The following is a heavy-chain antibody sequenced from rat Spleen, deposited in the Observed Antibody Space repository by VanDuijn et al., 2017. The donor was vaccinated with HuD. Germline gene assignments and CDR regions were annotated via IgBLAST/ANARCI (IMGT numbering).Heavy chain of an antibody. V-gene: IGHV2S12*01. CDR2: ISSGGDT. Sequence: QVQLMESGPGLVQPSQTLSLTCTVSGFSLSSNGVSWVRQPPGKGLEWIAAISSGGDTYYSSALKSRLSISRDTSKNQVFLEMNSLQTEDTAVYFCRRDEYRNNWGFDYWGQGTLVTVSS. J-gene: IGHJ3*01. CDR1: GFSLSSNG. CDR3: RRDEYRNNWGFDY. D-gene: IGHD1-5*01.